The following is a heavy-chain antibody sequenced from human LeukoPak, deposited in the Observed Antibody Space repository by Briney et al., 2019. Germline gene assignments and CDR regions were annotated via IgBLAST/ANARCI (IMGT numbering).Heavy chain of an antibody. D-gene: IGHD6-13*01. V-gene: IGHV3-30*04. CDR1: GFTFSSYA. CDR2: ISYDGSNK. Sequence: PGGSLRLSCAASGFTFSSYAMHWVRQAPGKGLEWVAVISYDGSNKYYADSVKGRFTISRDNSKNTLYLQKNSLRAEDTAVYYCAREQQLVAYGMDVWGQGTTVTVSS. J-gene: IGHJ6*02. CDR3: AREQQLVAYGMDV.